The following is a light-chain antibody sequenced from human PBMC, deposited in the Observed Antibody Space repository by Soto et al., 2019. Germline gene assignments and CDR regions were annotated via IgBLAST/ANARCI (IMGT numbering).Light chain of an antibody. CDR1: QTISSW. V-gene: IGKV1-5*03. CDR3: QHYNSYSEA. J-gene: IGKJ1*01. CDR2: KAS. Sequence: DIQMTQSPSTLSGSVGDRVTITCRASQTISSWLAWYQQKPGKAPNLLIYKASTLKSGVPSRFSGSGSGTEGTITISSLQPDDFETYYCQHYNSYSEAFGQGTKVDIK.